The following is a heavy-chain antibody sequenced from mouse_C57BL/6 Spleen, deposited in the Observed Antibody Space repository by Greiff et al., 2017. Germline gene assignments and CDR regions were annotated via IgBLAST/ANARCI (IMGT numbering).Heavy chain of an antibody. J-gene: IGHJ4*01. CDR1: GFTFSSYA. D-gene: IGHD1-1*01. CDR3: ASTVVAPGAMDY. Sequence: EVNVVESGGGLVKPGGSLKLSCAASGFTFSSYAMSWVRQTPEKRLEWVATISDGGSYTYYPDNVKGRFTISRDNAKNNLYLQMSHLKSEDTAMYYCASTVVAPGAMDYWGQGTSVTVSS. V-gene: IGHV5-4*03. CDR2: ISDGGSYT.